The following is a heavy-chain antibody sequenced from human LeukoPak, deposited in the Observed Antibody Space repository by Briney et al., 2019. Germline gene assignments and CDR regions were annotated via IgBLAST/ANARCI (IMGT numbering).Heavy chain of an antibody. CDR1: GFTFSSYG. J-gene: IGHJ4*02. Sequence: GGSLRLSCVASGFTFSSYGMNWVRQAPGKGLEWVSSISSSSTYIYYADSLKGRFTISRDNAKNSLYLQMNSLRTEDTAVYYCAREYNSGYTPGYWGQGTLVTVSS. V-gene: IGHV3-21*01. D-gene: IGHD6-19*01. CDR3: AREYNSGYTPGY. CDR2: ISSSSTYI.